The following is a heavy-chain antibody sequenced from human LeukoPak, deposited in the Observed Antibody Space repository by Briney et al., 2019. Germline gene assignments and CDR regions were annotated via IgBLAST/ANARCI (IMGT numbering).Heavy chain of an antibody. CDR3: ARGRYDILTGYYFPHY. D-gene: IGHD3-9*01. CDR1: GGTFGSYA. V-gene: IGHV1-69*13. J-gene: IGHJ4*02. CDR2: IIPIFGTA. Sequence: ASVKVSCKASGGTFGSYAISWVRQAPGQGVEWVGGIIPIFGTANYAQKCQGRVTITADESTSTAYMELSSLRSEDTAVYYCARGRYDILTGYYFPHYWGQGTLVTVSS.